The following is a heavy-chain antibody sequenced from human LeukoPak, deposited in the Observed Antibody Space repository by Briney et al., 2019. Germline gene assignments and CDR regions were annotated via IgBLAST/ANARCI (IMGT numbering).Heavy chain of an antibody. CDR1: GFTVSSNY. CDR2: IYSGGNT. V-gene: IGHV3-66*02. Sequence: GGSLRLSCAASGFTVSSNYMSWVRQAPGKGLEWVSVIYSGGNTYYADSVKGRFTISRDNSKNTLYLQMNSPRAEDTAVYYCARVPSKRYHLPYFDYWGQGTLVTVSS. D-gene: IGHD2-2*01. J-gene: IGHJ4*02. CDR3: ARVPSKRYHLPYFDY.